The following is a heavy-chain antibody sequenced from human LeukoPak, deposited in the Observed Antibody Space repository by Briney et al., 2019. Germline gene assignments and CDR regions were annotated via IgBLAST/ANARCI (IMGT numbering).Heavy chain of an antibody. CDR3: ARYGSGSYHFDY. CDR2: IYHSGST. CDR1: GYSISSGYY. Sequence: SETLSLTCAVSGYSISSGYYWGWIRQPPGKGLEWIGSIYHSGSTYYNPSLKSRVTISVDTSKNQFSLKLSSVTAADTAVYYCARYGSGSYHFDYWGQGTLVTVSS. D-gene: IGHD3-10*01. J-gene: IGHJ4*02. V-gene: IGHV4-38-2*01.